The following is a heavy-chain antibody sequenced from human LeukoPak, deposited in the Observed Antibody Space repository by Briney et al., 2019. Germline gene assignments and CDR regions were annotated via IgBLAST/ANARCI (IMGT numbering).Heavy chain of an antibody. V-gene: IGHV3-74*01. CDR2: INSDGSST. Sequence: GGSLRLSCAASGFTFSSYWMNWVRQAPGKGLVWVSRINSDGSSTSYADSVKGRFTISRDNSRNTMYLQMNSLRVEDTAVYYCVKDYQVGNSPAFGDYWGQGTLVTISS. D-gene: IGHD1-26*01. CDR1: GFTFSSYW. CDR3: VKDYQVGNSPAFGDY. J-gene: IGHJ4*02.